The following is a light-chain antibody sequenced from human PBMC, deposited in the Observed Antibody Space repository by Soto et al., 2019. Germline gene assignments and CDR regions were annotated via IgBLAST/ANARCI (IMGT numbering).Light chain of an antibody. Sequence: EIVLTQSPGTLSLSPGERATLSCRASQSVSSSYSAWYQQKPGQAPRLLIYGASSRATGIPDRFSGSGSGTDFTLTISRLEPEDFAVYYCQQYYSTPALTFGGGTKVEIK. CDR2: GAS. V-gene: IGKV3-20*01. CDR1: QSVSSSY. CDR3: QQYYSTPALT. J-gene: IGKJ4*01.